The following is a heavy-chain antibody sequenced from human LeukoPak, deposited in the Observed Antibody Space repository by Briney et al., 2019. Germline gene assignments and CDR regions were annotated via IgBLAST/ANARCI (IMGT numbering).Heavy chain of an antibody. V-gene: IGHV3-23*01. CDR1: GFTFSSYA. Sequence: GGSLRLSCAASGFTFSSYAMSWVRQAPGKGLEWVSAISGSGGSTYYADSVKGRFTISRDNSKNTLYLQKNSLRAEDTAVYYCAKRSSRKVGATSFDYWGQGTLVTVSS. D-gene: IGHD1-26*01. J-gene: IGHJ4*02. CDR2: ISGSGGST. CDR3: AKRSSRKVGATSFDY.